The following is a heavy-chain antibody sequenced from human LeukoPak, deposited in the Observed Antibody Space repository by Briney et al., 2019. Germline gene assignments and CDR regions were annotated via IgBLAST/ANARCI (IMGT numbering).Heavy chain of an antibody. CDR3: ARGPYYYDSSGYYY. J-gene: IGHJ4*02. Sequence: SSETLSLTCAVYGGSFSGYYWSWIRQPPGKGLEWIGEINHSGSTNYNPSPKSRVTISVDTSKNQFSLKLSSVTAADTAVYYCARGPYYYDSSGYYYWGQGTLVTVSS. CDR1: GGSFSGYY. D-gene: IGHD3-22*01. CDR2: INHSGST. V-gene: IGHV4-34*01.